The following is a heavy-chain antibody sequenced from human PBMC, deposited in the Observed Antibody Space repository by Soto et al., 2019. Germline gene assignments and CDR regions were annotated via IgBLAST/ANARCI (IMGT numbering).Heavy chain of an antibody. V-gene: IGHV5-51*01. J-gene: IGHJ6*02. D-gene: IGHD6-6*01. CDR2: IYPGDSDT. Sequence: GESLKISCKGSGYSFTSYWIGWVRQMPGKGLEWMGIIYPGDSDTRYSPSFQGQVTISADKSISTAYLQWSSLKASDTAMYYCARGTYSSSSRVLYYGMDVWGQGTTVTVSS. CDR3: ARGTYSSSSRVLYYGMDV. CDR1: GYSFTSYW.